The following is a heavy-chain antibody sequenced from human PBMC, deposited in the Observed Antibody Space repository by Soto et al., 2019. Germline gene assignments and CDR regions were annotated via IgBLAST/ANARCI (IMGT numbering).Heavy chain of an antibody. D-gene: IGHD1-26*01. J-gene: IGHJ6*02. Sequence: GGSLRLSCAASGITVSSNYMSWVRQAPGKGLECVSVIYSGGSTYYADSVKGRFTISRDNSKNTLSLQMNSLRAEDTAVYYCAKVGRTPNSYYYYGMNVWGQGTTVTVSS. V-gene: IGHV3-53*01. CDR3: AKVGRTPNSYYYYGMNV. CDR2: IYSGGST. CDR1: GITVSSNY.